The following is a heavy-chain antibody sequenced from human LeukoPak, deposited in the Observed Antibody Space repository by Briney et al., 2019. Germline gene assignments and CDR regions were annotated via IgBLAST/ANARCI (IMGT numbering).Heavy chain of an antibody. J-gene: IGHJ3*02. V-gene: IGHV3-7*01. CDR1: GFTFSSYW. Sequence: PGGSLRLSCAASGFTFSSYWMSWVRQAPGKGLEWVANIKQDGSEKYYVDSVKGRFTISRDNAKNSLYLQMNSLRAEDTAVYYCARDPYSGKYGAFDIWGQGTMVTISS. CDR2: IKQDGSEK. CDR3: ARDPYSGKYGAFDI. D-gene: IGHD1-26*01.